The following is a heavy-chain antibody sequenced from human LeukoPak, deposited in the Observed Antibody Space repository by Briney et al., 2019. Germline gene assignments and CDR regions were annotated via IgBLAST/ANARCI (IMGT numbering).Heavy chain of an antibody. J-gene: IGHJ4*02. CDR3: AKAYDYGAHTVNFDY. CDR1: GFTFSSNG. Sequence: GGSLRLSCAASGFTFSSNGMNWVRQAPGKGLEWVSYISATGGTIYYADSVKGRFTISRDNSKNTLYLQMNSLRAEDTAVYYCAKAYDYGAHTVNFDYWGQGTLVTVSS. D-gene: IGHD4-17*01. V-gene: IGHV3-48*01. CDR2: ISATGGTI.